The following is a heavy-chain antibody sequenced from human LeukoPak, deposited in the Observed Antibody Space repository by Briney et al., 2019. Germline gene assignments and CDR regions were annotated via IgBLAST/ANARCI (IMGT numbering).Heavy chain of an antibody. V-gene: IGHV3-74*01. CDR1: GFTFSSYW. D-gene: IGHD6-13*01. CDR3: ARGLTAAGASAFDY. J-gene: IGHJ4*02. CDR2: ILTDGSIT. Sequence: GGSLRLSCAASGFTFSSYWMHWVRQAPGKGLVWVSRILTDGSITTYADSVKGRFTTSRDNAKNTLYLQMNSLRADDTAIYYCARGLTAAGASAFDYWGQGTLVTVSS.